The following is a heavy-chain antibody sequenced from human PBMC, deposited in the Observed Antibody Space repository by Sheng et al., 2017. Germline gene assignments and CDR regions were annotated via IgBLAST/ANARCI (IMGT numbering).Heavy chain of an antibody. D-gene: IGHD3-10*01. CDR3: ARSLLRGVIIPGGGMDV. CDR1: GFTFSSYE. Sequence: EVQLVESGGGLVQPGGSLRLSCAASGFTFSSYEMNWVRQAPGKGLEWVSYISSSGSTIYYADSVKGRFTISRDNAKNSLYLQMNSLRAEDTAVYYCARSLLRGVIIPGGGMDVWGQGTTVTVSS. J-gene: IGHJ6*02. V-gene: IGHV3-48*03. CDR2: ISSSGSTI.